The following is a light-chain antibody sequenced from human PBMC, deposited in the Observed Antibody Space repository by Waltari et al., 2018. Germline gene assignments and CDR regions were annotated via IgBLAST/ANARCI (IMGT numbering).Light chain of an antibody. CDR1: QSVTSN. J-gene: IGKJ1*01. Sequence: EIPMTQSPATLSVFPGDRATISCRASQSVTSNLAWFQQKPGQAPRLLIYGASTRAAGIPARFSGSGSGTEFTLTISSLQSEDCAVYYCQQYKNWWTFGQGTRVEI. CDR3: QQYKNWWT. V-gene: IGKV3-15*01. CDR2: GAS.